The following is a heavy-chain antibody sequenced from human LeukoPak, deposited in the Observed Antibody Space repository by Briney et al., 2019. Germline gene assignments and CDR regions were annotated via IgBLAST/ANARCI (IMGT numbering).Heavy chain of an antibody. D-gene: IGHD6-19*01. Sequence: SETLSLTCTVSGGSISSYYWSWIRQPPGKGLEWIGYIYYSGSTNYNPSLKSRVTISVDTSKNQFSLKLSSVTAADTAVYYCARAAVAGLDYWGQGTLVTVSS. CDR2: IYYSGST. CDR3: ARAAVAGLDY. J-gene: IGHJ4*02. CDR1: GGSISSYY. V-gene: IGHV4-59*01.